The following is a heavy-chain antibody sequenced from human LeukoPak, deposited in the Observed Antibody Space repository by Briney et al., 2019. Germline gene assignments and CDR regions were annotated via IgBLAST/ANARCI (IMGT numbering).Heavy chain of an antibody. CDR3: ARTTVTSYGIFDY. CDR2: ISSTSGYT. CDR1: GFTFSSYT. Sequence: GGSLRLSCAASGFTFSSYTMNWVRQAPGKGMEWVSSISSTSGYTYYADSVKGRFTNSRDNAKSLLELHMSSLRVEDTAVYYCARTTVTSYGIFDYWGQGTLVTVSS. V-gene: IGHV3-21*01. D-gene: IGHD4-17*01. J-gene: IGHJ4*02.